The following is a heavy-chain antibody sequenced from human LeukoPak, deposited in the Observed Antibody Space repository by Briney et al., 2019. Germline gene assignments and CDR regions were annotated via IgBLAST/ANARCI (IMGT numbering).Heavy chain of an antibody. CDR2: INPSGGST. D-gene: IGHD6-6*01. CDR3: ARSFGIAARPLGY. V-gene: IGHV1-46*01. Sequence: ASVKVSCKASGYTFTSYYMHWVRQAPGQGLEWMGIINPSGGSTSYAQKFQGRVTMTRDMSTSTDYMELSSLRSEDTAVYYCARSFGIAARPLGYWGQGTLVTVSS. J-gene: IGHJ4*02. CDR1: GYTFTSYY.